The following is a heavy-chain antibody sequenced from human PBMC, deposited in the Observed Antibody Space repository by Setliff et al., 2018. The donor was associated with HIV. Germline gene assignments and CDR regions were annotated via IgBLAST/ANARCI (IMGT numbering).Heavy chain of an antibody. CDR1: GDSISSHS. CDR3: ARPVSKYFYGMDV. V-gene: IGHV4-59*11. J-gene: IGHJ6*02. CDR2: LYHSGSP. Sequence: SETLSLTCTVSGDSISSHSRSWIRQPPGKGLEWIGTLYHSGSPIYNSSLKSRVTISGDPSNNQLSLSLSSVTAADTAVYYCARPVSKYFYGMDVWGLGTTVTVSS.